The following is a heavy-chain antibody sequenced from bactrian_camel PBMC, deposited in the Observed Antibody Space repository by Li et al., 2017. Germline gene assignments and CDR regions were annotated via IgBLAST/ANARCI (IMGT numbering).Heavy chain of an antibody. Sequence: VQLVESGGGSVQAGGSLRLSCGASGYTYSSYCMGWFRQDIGKEREAVAAIWSDSGTPYYVDSVKGRFTISRDNTNNTLYLQVNNLTPEDTAMYYCAAGTFCSGWIRSPPIGRPLYWGQGTQVTVS. V-gene: IGHV3S59*01. J-gene: IGHJ4*01. CDR3: AAGTFCSGWIRSPPIGRPLY. CDR1: GYTYSSYC. CDR2: IWSDSGTP. D-gene: IGHD1*01.